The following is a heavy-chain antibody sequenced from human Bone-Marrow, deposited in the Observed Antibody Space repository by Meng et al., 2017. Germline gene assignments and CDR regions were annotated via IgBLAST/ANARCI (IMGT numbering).Heavy chain of an antibody. CDR2: ISGSGGST. Sequence: GQRQESGPWLLKPSETLSLTCAVYGGSFSGYYWSWVRQAPGKGLEWVSAISGSGGSTYYADSVKGRFTISRDNSKNTLYLQMNSLRAEDTAVYYCAKGDGYKQLDYWGQGTLVTVSS. CDR3: AKGDGYKQLDY. V-gene: IGHV3-23*01. J-gene: IGHJ4*02. D-gene: IGHD5-24*01. CDR1: GGSFSGYY.